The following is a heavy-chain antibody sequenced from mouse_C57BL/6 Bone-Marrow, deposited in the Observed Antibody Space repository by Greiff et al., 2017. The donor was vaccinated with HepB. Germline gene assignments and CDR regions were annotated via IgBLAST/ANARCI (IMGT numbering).Heavy chain of an antibody. D-gene: IGHD2-1*01. J-gene: IGHJ2*01. V-gene: IGHV14-4*01. Sequence: VQLQQSGAELVRPGASVKLSCTASGFNIKDDYMHWVKQRPEHGLEWIGWIDPENGDTEYASKFQGKATITADTSSNTAYLQLSSLTSEDTAVYYCTTFGYYGNFYYFDYWGQGTTLTVSS. CDR1: GFNIKDDY. CDR2: IDPENGDT. CDR3: TTFGYYGNFYYFDY.